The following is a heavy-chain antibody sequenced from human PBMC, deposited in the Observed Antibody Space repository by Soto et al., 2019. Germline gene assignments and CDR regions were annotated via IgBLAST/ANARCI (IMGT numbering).Heavy chain of an antibody. Sequence: QVQLQESGPRLVKPSETLSLTCTVSGGSFSHFYWSWIRQSPGKGLEWLGYIYDSGSTSYNPSLKSRVTMSMDTSKTQFSLNLSSVTAADTAVYFCAASYYAILPGHFAFDIWGHGTMVTVSS. J-gene: IGHJ3*02. CDR1: GGSFSHFY. CDR3: AASYYAILPGHFAFDI. D-gene: IGHD3-9*01. V-gene: IGHV4-59*01. CDR2: IYDSGST.